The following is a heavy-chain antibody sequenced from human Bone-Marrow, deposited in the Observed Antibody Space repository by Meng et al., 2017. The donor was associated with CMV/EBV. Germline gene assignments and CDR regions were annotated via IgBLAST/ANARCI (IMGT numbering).Heavy chain of an antibody. Sequence: GRSLRLSCAASGFTFSSYAMHWVRQAPSKGLEWVAVISYDGSNKYYADSVKGRFTISRDNSKNTLYLQMNSLRAEDTAVYYCARDYLVVVPAAIHSVYYYYYYGMDVWGQGTTVTVSS. D-gene: IGHD2-2*01. CDR1: GFTFSSYA. CDR2: ISYDGSNK. CDR3: ARDYLVVVPAAIHSVYYYYYYGMDV. V-gene: IGHV3-30-3*01. J-gene: IGHJ6*02.